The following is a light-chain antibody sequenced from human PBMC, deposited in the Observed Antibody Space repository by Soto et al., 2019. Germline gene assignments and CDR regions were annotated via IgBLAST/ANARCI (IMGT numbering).Light chain of an antibody. CDR2: GAS. Sequence: EIVMTQSPATLSVSPGERATLSCRASQSVSSNFAWYQQKPGQAPRLLIYGASTRATGIHSRFSGSGSGTEFPLTISSLQSEDFAVYYCQQYNNWPQTFGQGTKVEIK. CDR1: QSVSSN. V-gene: IGKV3-15*01. J-gene: IGKJ1*01. CDR3: QQYNNWPQT.